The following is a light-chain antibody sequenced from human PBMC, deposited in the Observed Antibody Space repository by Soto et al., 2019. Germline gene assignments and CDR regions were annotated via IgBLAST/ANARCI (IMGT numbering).Light chain of an antibody. J-gene: IGLJ2*01. CDR3: SSYTSSRNVV. CDR1: SSDVGGYDY. V-gene: IGLV2-14*01. CDR2: EVN. Sequence: QSVLTQPASVSGSPGQSVTISCTGASSDVGGYDYVSWYQQHPGKAPKLILFEVNNRPSGVSNHFSGSKSGNTASLIISGLQADDEADYYCSSYTSSRNVVFGGGTKLTVL.